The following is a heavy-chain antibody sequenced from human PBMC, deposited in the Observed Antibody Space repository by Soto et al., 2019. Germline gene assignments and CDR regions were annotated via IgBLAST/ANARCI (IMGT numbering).Heavy chain of an antibody. CDR3: ARDGVDSSAFWGYLDY. V-gene: IGHV3-33*01. D-gene: IGHD3-22*01. J-gene: IGHJ4*01. CDR2: IRCDGSNI. Sequence: QVLLVESGGGVVQPGRSLRLSCAASETIFRGYGMHWVRQAPGKGLEWVANIRCDGSNINYADFVMGRFTISRDNSKNTLYLEMNSLIVDYTAVYYCARDGVDSSAFWGYLDYCGHGTLVTVSS. CDR1: ETIFRGYG.